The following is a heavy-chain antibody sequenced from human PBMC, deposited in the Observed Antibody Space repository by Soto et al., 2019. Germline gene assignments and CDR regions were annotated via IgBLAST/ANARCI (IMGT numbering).Heavy chain of an antibody. CDR2: IIPILGIA. J-gene: IGHJ6*02. V-gene: IGHV1-69*04. Sequence: ASVKVSCKASGGTFSSYTISCVRQAPGQGLEWMGRIIPILGIANYAQKFQGRVTITADKSTSTAYMELSSLRSEDTAVYYCARDRDYGSGSYYPYYYGMDVWGQGTTVTVSS. CDR1: GGTFSSYT. D-gene: IGHD3-10*01. CDR3: ARDRDYGSGSYYPYYYGMDV.